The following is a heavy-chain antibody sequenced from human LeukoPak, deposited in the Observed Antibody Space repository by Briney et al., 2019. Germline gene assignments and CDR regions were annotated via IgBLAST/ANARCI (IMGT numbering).Heavy chain of an antibody. Sequence: TGGSLRLSCAASGFSFSSYSMHWVRQAPGMGLEWVSSISTTSTYIYYADSVKGRFTISRDNAKDSLYLQMNSLRAEDTALYYCAREGLPSGATKIFDYWGQGTLVTVSS. J-gene: IGHJ4*02. V-gene: IGHV3-21*01. CDR1: GFSFSSYS. CDR2: ISTTSTYI. CDR3: AREGLPSGATKIFDY. D-gene: IGHD2-15*01.